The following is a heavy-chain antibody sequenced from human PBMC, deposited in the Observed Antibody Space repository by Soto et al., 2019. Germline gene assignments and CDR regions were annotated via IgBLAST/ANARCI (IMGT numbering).Heavy chain of an antibody. J-gene: IGHJ4*02. CDR1: GFTFSSYS. V-gene: IGHV3-48*01. Sequence: PGGSLRLSCAASGFTFSSYSMNWVRQAPGKGLEWISYISSSSSTIYYADSVKGRFTISRDNAKNSLYLQMNSLRAEDTAVYYCARGPYDSSGYRKPRDYWGQGTLVTVSS. D-gene: IGHD3-22*01. CDR3: ARGPYDSSGYRKPRDY. CDR2: ISSSSSTI.